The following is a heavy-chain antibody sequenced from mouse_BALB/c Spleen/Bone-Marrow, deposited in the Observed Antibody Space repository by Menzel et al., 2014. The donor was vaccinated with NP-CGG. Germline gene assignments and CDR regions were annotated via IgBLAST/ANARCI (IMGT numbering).Heavy chain of an antibody. CDR2: IYPGGGYT. J-gene: IGHJ4*01. D-gene: IGHD2-4*01. CDR3: ARDMITTRAMDY. V-gene: IGHV1-63*02. Sequence: QVQQSGAELVRPGTSVKISCKASGYTFTNYWLGWVKQRPGHGLEWIGDIYPGGGYTDYNEKFKGKATLTADTSSSTAYMQLSSLTSGDSAVYFCARDMITTRAMDYWGQGTSVTVSS. CDR1: GYTFTNYW.